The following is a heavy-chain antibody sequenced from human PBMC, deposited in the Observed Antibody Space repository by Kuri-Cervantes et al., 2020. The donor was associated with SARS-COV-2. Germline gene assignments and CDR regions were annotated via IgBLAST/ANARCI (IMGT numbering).Heavy chain of an antibody. V-gene: IGHV4-38-2*01. J-gene: IGHJ6*02. D-gene: IGHD3/OR15-3a*01. CDR1: GFTFSSYA. CDR3: ATLPYNFWTGYRMEGYYYFGFDV. Sequence: ESLKISCAASGFTFSSYAMSWVRQAPGKGLEWVGSCDYSATSYYNPSLKSRVTMSVDRSRNQFSLSLNSVTAADTAVYYCATLPYNFWTGYRMEGYYYFGFDVWGQGTTVTVSS. CDR2: CDYSATS.